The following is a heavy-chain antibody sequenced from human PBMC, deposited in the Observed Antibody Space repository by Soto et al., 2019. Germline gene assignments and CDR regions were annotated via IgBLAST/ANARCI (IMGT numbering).Heavy chain of an antibody. CDR3: AKGPTCIEGYCSSGSWHDY. CDR2: ISSSSGTI. CDR1: GFTFSNYD. V-gene: IGHV3-48*01. Sequence: EVQLVESGGDLVQPGESLRVSCAASGFTFSNYDMNWVRQAPGKGLEWVSYISSSSGTIYYADSVKGRFTTSIDNAKNSLDLQMNSLRAEDTAVYYCAKGPTCIEGYCSSGSWHDYWGQGTLVTVSS. D-gene: IGHD2-15*01. J-gene: IGHJ4*02.